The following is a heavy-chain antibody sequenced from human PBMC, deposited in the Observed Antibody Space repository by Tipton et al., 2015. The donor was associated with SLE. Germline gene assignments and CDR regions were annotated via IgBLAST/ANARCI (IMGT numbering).Heavy chain of an antibody. V-gene: IGHV4-34*01. J-gene: IGHJ4*02. CDR3: ARGATGSSSWYY. D-gene: IGHD6-13*01. Sequence: LRLSCAVYGGSFSGYYWSWIRQPPGKGLEWIGSIYYSGSTYYNPSLKSRVTISVDTSKNQFSLKLSSVTAADTAVYYCARGATGSSSWYYWGQGTLVTVSS. CDR2: IYYSGST. CDR1: GGSFSGYY.